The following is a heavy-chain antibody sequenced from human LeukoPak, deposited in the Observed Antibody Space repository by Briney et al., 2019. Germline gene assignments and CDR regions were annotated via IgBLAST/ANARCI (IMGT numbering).Heavy chain of an antibody. CDR3: ATGYSSSWLDGYHYYGMDV. D-gene: IGHD6-13*01. J-gene: IGHJ6*04. CDR2: INHSGST. V-gene: IGHV4-34*01. CDR1: GGSFSGYY. Sequence: SETLSLTCAVYGGSFSGYYWSWIRQPPGKGLEWIGEINHSGSTNYNPSLKSRVTISVDTSKNQFSLKLSSVTAADTAVYYCATGYSSSWLDGYHYYGMDVWGKGTTVTVSS.